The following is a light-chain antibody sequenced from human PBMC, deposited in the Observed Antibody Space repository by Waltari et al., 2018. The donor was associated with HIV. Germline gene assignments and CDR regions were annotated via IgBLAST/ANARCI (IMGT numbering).Light chain of an antibody. CDR3: SSDWDNISVL. CDR2: EVS. CDR1: SSDIGAYYS. J-gene: IGLJ2*01. Sequence: QSALTQPPSASGSLGQSVTITCTGSSSDIGAYYSVSWFQQHPNNAPKLLLYEVSKRTSGVPARFSGSRSGVTAFLSVYCRQPDDTAAYFCSSDWDNISVLFGGGTTLTVL. V-gene: IGLV2-8*01.